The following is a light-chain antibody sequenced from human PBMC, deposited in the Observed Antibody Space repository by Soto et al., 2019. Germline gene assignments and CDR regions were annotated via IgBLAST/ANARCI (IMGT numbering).Light chain of an antibody. V-gene: IGKV3-11*01. CDR3: QQRSNWPPT. J-gene: IGKJ5*01. CDR1: QSVSSY. Sequence: LVLPQSPATLSLSRGQRGNLTCRASQSVSSYLAWYQQKPGQAPRLLIYDASNRATGIPARFSGSGSGTDFTLTISSLEPEDFAVYYCQQRSNWPPTIGQGTRLEIK. CDR2: DAS.